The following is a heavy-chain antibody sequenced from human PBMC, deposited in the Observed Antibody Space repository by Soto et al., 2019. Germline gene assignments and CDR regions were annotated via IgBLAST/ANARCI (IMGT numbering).Heavy chain of an antibody. CDR2: IYYSGST. V-gene: IGHV4-61*01. J-gene: IGHJ5*02. Sequence: PSETLSLTCTVSGGSISSSSYYWSWIRQPPGKGLEWIGYIYYSGSTNYNPSLKSRVTISVDTSKNQFSLKLSSVTAADTAVYYCARFRITQNWFDPWGQGTLVTASS. CDR3: ARFRITQNWFDP. D-gene: IGHD3-10*01. CDR1: GGSISSSSYY.